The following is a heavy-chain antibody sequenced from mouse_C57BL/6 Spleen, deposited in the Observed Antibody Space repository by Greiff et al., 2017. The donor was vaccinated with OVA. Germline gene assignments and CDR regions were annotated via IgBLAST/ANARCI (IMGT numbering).Heavy chain of an antibody. D-gene: IGHD2-4*01. CDR2: INPNNGGT. CDR3: ARGPSFYYDYDGFAY. CDR1: GYTFTDYY. J-gene: IGHJ3*01. Sequence: EVQLQQSGPELVKPGASVKISCKASGYTFTDYYMNWVKQSHGKSLEWIGDINPNNGGTSYNQKFKGKATLTVDKSSSTAYMELRSLTSEDSAVYYCARGPSFYYDYDGFAYWGQGTLVTVSA. V-gene: IGHV1-26*01.